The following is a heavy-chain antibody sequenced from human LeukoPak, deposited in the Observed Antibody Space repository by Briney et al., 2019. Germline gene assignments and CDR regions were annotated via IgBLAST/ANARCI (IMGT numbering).Heavy chain of an antibody. V-gene: IGHV1-8*01. CDR2: MNPNSGNT. Sequence: ASVKVSCKASGYTFITHDINWVRQATGQGLEWMGWMNPNSGNTGYAQKFQGRVTMTRNTSLSTAYMELNSLRSEDTAVYYCARRTMWDASGWRSPDFWGQGTLVTVSS. J-gene: IGHJ4*02. D-gene: IGHD6-19*01. CDR1: GYTFITHD. CDR3: ARRTMWDASGWRSPDF.